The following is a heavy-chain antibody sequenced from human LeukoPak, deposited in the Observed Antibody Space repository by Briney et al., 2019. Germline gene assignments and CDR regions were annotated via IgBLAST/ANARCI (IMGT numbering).Heavy chain of an antibody. CDR2: ISYDGNNK. V-gene: IGHV3-30*03. D-gene: IGHD4-17*01. J-gene: IGHJ4*02. Sequence: GGSLRLSCAASGFTFSSYGMHWVRQAPGKGLEWVAVISYDGNNKYYEDSVKGRFTISRDNSKNTLYLQMNSLRVEDTAAYHCAIDFYGDWGQGTLVTVSP. CDR1: GFTFSSYG. CDR3: AIDFYGD.